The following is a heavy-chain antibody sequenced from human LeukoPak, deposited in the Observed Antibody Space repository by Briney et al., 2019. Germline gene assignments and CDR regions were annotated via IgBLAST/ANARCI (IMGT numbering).Heavy chain of an antibody. Sequence: PGGSLRLSCAASGFTFSTYAMSWVRQAPGKGLEWVSSIGGSGGSTTYYADSVKGRFTISRDKSRNTLYLQMNSLRAEDTAVYYCARDAIIGPYFDYWGQGALVTVSS. V-gene: IGHV3-23*01. CDR2: IGGSGGSTT. J-gene: IGHJ4*02. CDR1: GFTFSTYA. CDR3: ARDAIIGPYFDY.